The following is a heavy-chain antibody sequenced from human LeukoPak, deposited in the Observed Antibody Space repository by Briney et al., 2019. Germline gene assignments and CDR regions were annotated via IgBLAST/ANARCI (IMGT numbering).Heavy chain of an antibody. V-gene: IGHV3-21*01. CDR1: GFTFSSYS. CDR2: ISSSSSYI. CDR3: ARRRSSGSGLGY. Sequence: GGSLRLSCAASGFTFSSYSMNWVRQAPGKGLEWVSSISSSSSYIYYADSVKGRFTISRDNAKNSLYLQMNSLRAEDTAVYYCARRRSSGSGLGYWGQGTLVTVSS. J-gene: IGHJ4*02. D-gene: IGHD3-10*01.